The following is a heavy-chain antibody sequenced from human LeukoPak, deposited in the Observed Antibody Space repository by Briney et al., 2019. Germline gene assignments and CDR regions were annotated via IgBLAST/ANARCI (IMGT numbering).Heavy chain of an antibody. Sequence: HPGRSLRLSCAASGFTFSSYAMHWVRQAPGKGLEWVAVKSYDGSNKYYADSVKGRFTISRDNSKNTLYLQMNSLRAEDTAVYYCARAYSGSYDYFDYWGQGTLVTVSS. CDR2: KSYDGSNK. V-gene: IGHV3-30-3*01. CDR1: GFTFSSYA. J-gene: IGHJ4*02. CDR3: ARAYSGSYDYFDY. D-gene: IGHD1-26*01.